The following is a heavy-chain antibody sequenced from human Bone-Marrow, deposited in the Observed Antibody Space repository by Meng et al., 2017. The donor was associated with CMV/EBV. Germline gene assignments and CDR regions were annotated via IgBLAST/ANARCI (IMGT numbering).Heavy chain of an antibody. CDR1: GFTFSNTW. V-gene: IGHV3-15*01. D-gene: IGHD5-24*01. J-gene: IGHJ4*01. CDR3: TSGRST. CDR2: LRSKSDRGTT. Sequence: GGSLRLSCVASGFTFSNTWMNWVRQAPGKGLEWVGRLRSKSDRGTTDYAAPVSGRFSISWDDSENTLFLQMHSLKPEVTDVYYCTSGRSTWGHGTLVTVSS.